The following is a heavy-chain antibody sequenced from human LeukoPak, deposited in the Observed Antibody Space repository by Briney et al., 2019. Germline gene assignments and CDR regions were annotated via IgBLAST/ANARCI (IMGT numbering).Heavy chain of an antibody. CDR3: AADVGVAGYYYGMDF. V-gene: IGHV1-58*02. J-gene: IGHJ6*02. CDR1: GFTFSSSA. Sequence: SVKVSCKASGFTFSSSAMQWVRQARGQRLEWIGWIVVGSGNTNYAQKFQGRVTITRDMSTSTAYMELSSLRSEDTAVYFCAADVGVAGYYYGMDFWGQGTTVTVSS. D-gene: IGHD2-8*01. CDR2: IVVGSGNT.